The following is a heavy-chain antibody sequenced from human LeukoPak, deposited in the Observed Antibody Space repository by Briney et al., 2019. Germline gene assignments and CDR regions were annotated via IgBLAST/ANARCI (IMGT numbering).Heavy chain of an antibody. CDR3: ARVRGRNPDAFDI. CDR1: GYTFTGYY. CDR2: INPNSGGT. J-gene: IGHJ3*02. V-gene: IGHV1-2*02. Sequence: SVKVSCKASGYTFTGYYMQWVRQAPGQGLKWMGWINPNSGGTNYAQKFQGRVTMTRDTSISTAYMELSRLRSDDTAVYYCARVRGRNPDAFDIWGQGTMVTVSS.